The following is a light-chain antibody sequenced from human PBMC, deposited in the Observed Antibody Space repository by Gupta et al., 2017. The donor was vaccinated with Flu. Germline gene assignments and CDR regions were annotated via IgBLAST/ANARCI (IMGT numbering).Light chain of an antibody. J-gene: IGLJ3*02. Sequence: QSVLTQPPSASGTPGQRVTISCSGSRFNIGSNTVNWYQQVPGTAPKLLIYSNNQRPSGVPDRFSGSKSGTSASLAISGLQSEDEPDYYCAAWDDSLNGWVFGGGTKVTVL. CDR1: RFNIGSNT. CDR2: SNN. CDR3: AAWDDSLNGWV. V-gene: IGLV1-44*01.